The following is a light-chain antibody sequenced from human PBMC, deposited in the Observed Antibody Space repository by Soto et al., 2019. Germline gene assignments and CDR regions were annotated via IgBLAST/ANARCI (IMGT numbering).Light chain of an antibody. CDR1: QSLSSTF. J-gene: IGKJ4*01. CDR3: QQFGSSPPRLT. V-gene: IGKV3-20*01. CDR2: AAS. Sequence: EIVLTQSPGTLSLSPGERATLSCRASQSLSSTFLAWYQQKPGQAPRLLIYAASSRAAGIPDRFSGSGSGTDFTLTISRLEPEDFAVYYCQQFGSSPPRLTFGGGTKVEIK.